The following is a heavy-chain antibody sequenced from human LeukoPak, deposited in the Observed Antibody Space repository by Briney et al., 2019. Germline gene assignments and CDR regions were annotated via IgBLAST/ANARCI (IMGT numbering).Heavy chain of an antibody. CDR1: GFTFTNYA. CDR3: AKGAPYDSSFDY. Sequence: PGGSLRLSWAASGFTFTNYAMTWVRQPPGKGLECVSSISGSGGTTYYADSVKGRFTISRDNSKNTLYLQMNSLRAEDTAVYYCAKGAPYDSSFDYWGQGTLVTVSS. CDR2: ISGSGGTT. D-gene: IGHD3-22*01. J-gene: IGHJ4*02. V-gene: IGHV3-23*01.